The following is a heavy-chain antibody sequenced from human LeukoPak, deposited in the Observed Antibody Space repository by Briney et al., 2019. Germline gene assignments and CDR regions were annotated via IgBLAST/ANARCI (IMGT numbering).Heavy chain of an antibody. D-gene: IGHD5-12*01. Sequence: PSETLSLTCTVSGGSISSSSYYWGWIRQPPGKGLEWIGSIYYSGSTYYNPSLKSRVTISVDTSKNQFSLKLSSVTAADTAVYYCARSVATIGLVYWGQGTLVTVSS. CDR1: GGSISSSSYY. V-gene: IGHV4-39*07. CDR2: IYYSGST. CDR3: ARSVATIGLVY. J-gene: IGHJ4*02.